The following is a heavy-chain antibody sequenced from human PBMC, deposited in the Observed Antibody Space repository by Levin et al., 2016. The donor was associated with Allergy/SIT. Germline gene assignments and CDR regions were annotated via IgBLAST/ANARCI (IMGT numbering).Heavy chain of an antibody. D-gene: IGHD2-15*01. V-gene: IGHV4-59*01. CDR1: GGSISSYY. Sequence: SETLSLTCTVSGGSISSYYWSWIRQPPGKGLEWIGYIYYSGSTNYNPSLKSRVTISVDTSKNQFSLKLSSVTAADTAVYYCARDRCSGGSCDYFDYWGQGTLVTVSS. CDR2: IYYSGST. CDR3: ARDRCSGGSCDYFDY. J-gene: IGHJ4*02.